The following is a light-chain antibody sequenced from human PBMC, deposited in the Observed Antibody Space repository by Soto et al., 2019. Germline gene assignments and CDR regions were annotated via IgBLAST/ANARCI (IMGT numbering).Light chain of an antibody. J-gene: IGKJ1*01. Sequence: IVLTQSPGTLSFSPLERATLSCMSSQSVSSSYLAWYQQKPGQAPRLLIYGASSRATGIPDRFSGSGSGTDFTLTISRLEPEDFAVYYCQQYGSSPRTFGQGTKVDIK. V-gene: IGKV3-20*01. CDR3: QQYGSSPRT. CDR1: QSVSSSY. CDR2: GAS.